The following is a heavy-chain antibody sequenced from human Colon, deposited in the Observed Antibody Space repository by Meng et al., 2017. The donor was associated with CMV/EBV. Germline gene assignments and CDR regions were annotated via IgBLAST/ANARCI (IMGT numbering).Heavy chain of an antibody. CDR1: GASITSYY. CDR3: ARDSNLSGLAY. D-gene: IGHD3-10*01. CDR2: VYISGNT. Sequence: QVRLRASGPGLVSPSGTLSPPCAASGASITSYYWGWIRQPAGKGLEWIGRVYISGNTNYNPSLKSRVTMSIDTSKNQLSLNIRSVTAADTAVYYCARDSNLSGLAYWGQGTLVTVSS. V-gene: IGHV4-4*07. J-gene: IGHJ4*02.